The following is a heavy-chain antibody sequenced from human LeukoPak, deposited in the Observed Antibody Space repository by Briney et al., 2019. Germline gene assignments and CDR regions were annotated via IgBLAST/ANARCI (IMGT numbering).Heavy chain of an antibody. Sequence: SETLSLTCTVSGGSISSYYWSWIRQPPGKGLEWIGYIYYSGSTNYNPSLKSRVTISVDTSKNQFSLKLSSVTAADTAVYYCARSNPYQLPPEDCYYYYMDVWGKGTTVTVSS. V-gene: IGHV4-59*01. CDR3: ARSNPYQLPPEDCYYYYMDV. CDR2: IYYSGST. J-gene: IGHJ6*03. CDR1: GGSISSYY. D-gene: IGHD2-2*01.